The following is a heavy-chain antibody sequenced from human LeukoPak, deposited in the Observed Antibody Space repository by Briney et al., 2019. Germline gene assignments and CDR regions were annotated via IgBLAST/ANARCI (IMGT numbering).Heavy chain of an antibody. CDR1: GGSISSGDYY. CDR2: IYYSGST. J-gene: IGHJ4*02. V-gene: IGHV4-30-4*01. D-gene: IGHD2-15*01. CDR3: ARGRKLGYCSGGSCYPHFFLRY. Sequence: PSETLSLTCTVSGGSISSGDYYWSWIRQPPGKGLEWIGYIYYSGSTYYNPSLKSRVTISVDTSKNQFSLKLSSVTAADTAVYYCARGRKLGYCSGGSCYPHFFLRYWGQGTLVTVSS.